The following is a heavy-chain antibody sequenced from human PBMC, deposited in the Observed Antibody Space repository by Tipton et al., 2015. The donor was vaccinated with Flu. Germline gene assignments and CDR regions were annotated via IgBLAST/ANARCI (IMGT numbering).Heavy chain of an antibody. J-gene: IGHJ6*02. V-gene: IGHV3-30*02. Sequence: QVQLVQSGGGVVQPGGSLRLSCAASGFTFSSYGMHWVRQAPGKGLEWVAFIRYDGSKKYYADSVKGRFTISRDNSKNTLYLQMNSLRAEDTAVYYCAKEEGYCSSTSCQITYYYYGMDVWGQGTTVTVSS. CDR2: IRYDGSKK. D-gene: IGHD2-2*01. CDR3: AKEEGYCSSTSCQITYYYYGMDV. CDR1: GFTFSSYG.